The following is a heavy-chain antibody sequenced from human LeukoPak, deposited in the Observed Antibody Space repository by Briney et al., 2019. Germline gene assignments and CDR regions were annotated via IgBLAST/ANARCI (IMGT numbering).Heavy chain of an antibody. CDR2: TSATGDRT. CDR3: AKAYSYGSGYFYSHFDH. J-gene: IGHJ4*02. Sequence: PGGSLRLSCVASGFTFSDYAMTWLRQAPGKGPEWVSTTSATGDRTHYADSVKGRFSMSRDNSKSSLYLDLSSPRAEDTAIYYCAKAYSYGSGYFYSHFDHWGQGTLVTVSS. CDR1: GFTFSDYA. V-gene: IGHV3-23*01. D-gene: IGHD3-10*01.